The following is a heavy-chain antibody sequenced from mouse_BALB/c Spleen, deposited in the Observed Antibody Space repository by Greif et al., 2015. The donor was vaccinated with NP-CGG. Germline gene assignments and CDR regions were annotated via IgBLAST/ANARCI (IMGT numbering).Heavy chain of an antibody. CDR3: TRRGPNWDDAMDY. Sequence: QVQLQQSGAELVKPGASVKLSCKASGYTFTSYYMYWVKQRPGQGLEWIGEINPSNGGTNFNEKFKSKATLTVDKSSSTAYMQLSSLTSEDSAVYYCTRRGPNWDDAMDYWGQGTSVTVSS. CDR2: INPSNGGT. V-gene: IGHV1S81*02. J-gene: IGHJ4*01. CDR1: GYTFTSYY. D-gene: IGHD4-1*01.